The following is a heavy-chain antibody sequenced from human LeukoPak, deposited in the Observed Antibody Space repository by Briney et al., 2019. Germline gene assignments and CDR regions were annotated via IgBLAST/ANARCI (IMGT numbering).Heavy chain of an antibody. Sequence: GGSLRLSCAASGFTFSSYAMSWVRQAPGKGLEWVSAISGSGGSTYYADSVKGRLTIYRDNAKNSLYLQMHSLRDEDTAVYYCARVLRYCSGGNCYSGGLGYMDVWGKGTTVTISS. CDR3: ARVLRYCSGGNCYSGGLGYMDV. CDR2: ISGSGGST. V-gene: IGHV3-23*01. CDR1: GFTFSSYA. D-gene: IGHD2-15*01. J-gene: IGHJ6*03.